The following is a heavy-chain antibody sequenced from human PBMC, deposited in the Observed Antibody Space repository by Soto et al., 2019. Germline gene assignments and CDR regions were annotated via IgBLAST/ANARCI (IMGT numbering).Heavy chain of an antibody. J-gene: IGHJ4*02. Sequence: SETLSLICSVSGGSMRDYYWSWIRQSPGKGPEWIGYIYYSGNTNYNPSLKSRVTISVDMPKSLFSLKLNSVTAADTAVYYCARQLGLWQPLDYWGRGTLVTVSS. CDR2: IYYSGNT. D-gene: IGHD1-1*01. V-gene: IGHV4-59*01. CDR1: GGSMRDYY. CDR3: ARQLGLWQPLDY.